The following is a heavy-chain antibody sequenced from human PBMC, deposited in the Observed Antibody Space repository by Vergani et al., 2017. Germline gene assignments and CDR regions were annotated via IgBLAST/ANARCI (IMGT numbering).Heavy chain of an antibody. CDR2: ISTSGSHT. J-gene: IGHJ5*02. CDR3: AKDRTSVPQFDP. CDR1: GFRFSDYY. Sequence: QVQLVESGGGLVKPGGSLRLSCEASGFRFSDYYMTWIRQAPGKGLEWISYISTSGSHTYYADSMKGRFTISRDNSKNTLYLQMNSLRAEDTAVYYCAKDRTSVPQFDPWGQGTLVTVSS. V-gene: IGHV3-11*06.